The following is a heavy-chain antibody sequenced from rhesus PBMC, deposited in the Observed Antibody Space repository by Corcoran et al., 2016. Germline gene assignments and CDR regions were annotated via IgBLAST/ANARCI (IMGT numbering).Heavy chain of an antibody. CDR2: NNSVGTRT. CDR3: ARDRGYTYGYENYLAY. V-gene: IGHV3S5*01. D-gene: IGHD5-36*01. Sequence: EVQLVETGGGLVQPGGSLKLSCAASGFTFRSYAMSWVSQAPGKGLEWVSSNNSVGTRTYYADSVKGRFTISRDNSKNTLALQMNSLRAEDTAVYYCARDRGYTYGYENYLAYWGQGVLVTVSS. CDR1: GFTFRSYA. J-gene: IGHJ4*01.